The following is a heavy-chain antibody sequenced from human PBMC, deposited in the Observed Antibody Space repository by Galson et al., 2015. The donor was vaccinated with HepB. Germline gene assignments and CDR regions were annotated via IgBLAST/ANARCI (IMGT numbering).Heavy chain of an antibody. CDR1: GYLFTSFG. CDR2: VLPKNGNT. D-gene: IGHD2-8*01. J-gene: IGHJ4*02. V-gene: IGHV1-18*01. CDR3: ARDAQSNGNYVADY. Sequence: SVKVSCKASGYLFTSFGLSWVRQAPGQGLEWMGWVLPKNGNTHYAQKFQGRVTLTADTSTMTGYMELRSLRSDDTAIYFGARDAQSNGNYVADYWGQGTRVIGPS.